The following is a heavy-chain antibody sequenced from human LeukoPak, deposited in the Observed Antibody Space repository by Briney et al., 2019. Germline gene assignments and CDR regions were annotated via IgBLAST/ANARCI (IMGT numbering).Heavy chain of an antibody. CDR1: GGSFSGYY. CDR3: ARVATGLAVLRYFDWLLPPSGFDY. CDR2: INHSGST. J-gene: IGHJ4*02. Sequence: SETLSLTCAVYGGSFSGYYWSWIRQPPGKGLEWIGEINHSGSTNYNPSLKSRVTISVDTSKNQFSLKLSSVTAADTAVYYCARVATGLAVLRYFDWLLPPSGFDYWGQGTLVTVAS. D-gene: IGHD3-9*01. V-gene: IGHV4-34*01.